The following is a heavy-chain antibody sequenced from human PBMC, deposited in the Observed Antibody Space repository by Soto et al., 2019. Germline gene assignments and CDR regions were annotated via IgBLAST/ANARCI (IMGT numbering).Heavy chain of an antibody. J-gene: IGHJ6*02. CDR1: GYTFASYG. V-gene: IGHV1-18*01. CDR2: ISVYNGNT. D-gene: IGHD3-3*01. CDR3: AAGWLRFLEWSPQPYYGMDV. Sequence: ASGKVSCKASGYTFASYGISWVRQAPGQGLEWMGRISVYNGNTNYAQKLQGRVTMTTDTSTSTAYMELRSLRSDDTAVYYCAAGWLRFLEWSPQPYYGMDVWGQGTTVTVAS.